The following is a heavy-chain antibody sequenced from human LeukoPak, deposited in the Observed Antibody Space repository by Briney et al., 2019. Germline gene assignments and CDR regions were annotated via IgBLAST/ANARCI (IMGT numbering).Heavy chain of an antibody. J-gene: IGHJ6*03. CDR3: AREGSDWNYYYYMDV. CDR2: IIPIFGTA. CDR1: GGTFSSYA. Sequence: SVKVSCKASGGTFSSYAISWVRQAPGQGLEWMGGIIPIFGTANYAQKFQGRVTITADESTSTAYMELSSLRSEDTAVYYCAREGSDWNYYYYMDVWGKGTTVTISS. D-gene: IGHD6-19*01. V-gene: IGHV1-69*13.